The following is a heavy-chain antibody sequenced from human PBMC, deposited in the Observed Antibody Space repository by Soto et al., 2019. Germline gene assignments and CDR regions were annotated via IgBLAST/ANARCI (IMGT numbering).Heavy chain of an antibody. Sequence: SETLSLTCAVYGGSFSGYYWSWIRQPPGKGLEWIGEINHSGSTNYNPSLKSRVTISVDTSKNQFSLKLSSVTAADTAVYYCARRGRRRTLDYYGSGSYYPNWGQGTLVTVSS. CDR3: ARRGRRRTLDYYGSGSYYPN. CDR2: INHSGST. CDR1: GGSFSGYY. V-gene: IGHV4-34*01. J-gene: IGHJ4*02. D-gene: IGHD3-10*01.